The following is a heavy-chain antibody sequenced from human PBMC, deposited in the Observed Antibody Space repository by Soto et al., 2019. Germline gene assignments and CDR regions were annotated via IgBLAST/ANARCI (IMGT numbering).Heavy chain of an antibody. CDR2: ISYSGTT. CDR1: RGSINSYF. V-gene: IGHV4-59*01. D-gene: IGHD3-10*01. J-gene: IGHJ4*02. Sequence: PSETLSLTCSVSRGSINSYFWSWIRQPPGKGLEWIGYISYSGTTNYNPSLKSRVTISVDTSKNQFSLKLSSVTAADAAIYYCARGSLVRGVIIKKSYYFDYWGQGTLVTVSS. CDR3: ARGSLVRGVIIKKSYYFDY.